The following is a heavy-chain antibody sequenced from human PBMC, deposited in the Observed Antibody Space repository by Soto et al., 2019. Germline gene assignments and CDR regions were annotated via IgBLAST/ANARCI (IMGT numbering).Heavy chain of an antibody. Sequence: XVSLTLSCTASGFTFSDYAMTWVRQAPGKGLEWVSTISGGSSVTYYGDSVKGRFTISRDNAKKTLFLQLNRLSAEDTATYYCAKVLSKNYYYPFDFWGQGTQVTVSS. CDR3: AKVLSKNYYYPFDF. D-gene: IGHD3-10*01. J-gene: IGHJ4*02. V-gene: IGHV3-23*01. CDR2: ISGGSSVT. CDR1: GFTFSDYA.